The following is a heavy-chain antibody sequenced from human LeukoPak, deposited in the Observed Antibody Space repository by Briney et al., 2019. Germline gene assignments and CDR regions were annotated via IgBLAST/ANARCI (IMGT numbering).Heavy chain of an antibody. V-gene: IGHV4-34*01. CDR2: INHSGST. Sequence: SETLSLTCAVYGGSFSGYYWSWIRQPPGKGLEWIGEINHSGSTNYNPSLKSRVTISVDTSKNQFSLKLSSVTAADTAMYYCATRRGYCSGGNCNYYFDYWGQGTLVTVSS. CDR1: GGSFSGYY. D-gene: IGHD2-15*01. J-gene: IGHJ4*02. CDR3: ATRRGYCSGGNCNYYFDY.